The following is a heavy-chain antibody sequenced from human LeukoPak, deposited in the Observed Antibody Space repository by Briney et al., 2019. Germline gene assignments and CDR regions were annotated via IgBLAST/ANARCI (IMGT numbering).Heavy chain of an antibody. CDR3: ARDEDQLLHLDY. Sequence: PGGSLRLSCAASGFTFNNYAMSWVRQAPGQGLEWVSSISDSGAGTYFADSVKGRFIISRDNSKNTLYLQMNSLRAEDTAVYYCARDEDQLLHLDYWGQGTLVTVSS. CDR1: GFTFNNYA. D-gene: IGHD2-2*01. V-gene: IGHV3-23*01. J-gene: IGHJ4*02. CDR2: ISDSGAGT.